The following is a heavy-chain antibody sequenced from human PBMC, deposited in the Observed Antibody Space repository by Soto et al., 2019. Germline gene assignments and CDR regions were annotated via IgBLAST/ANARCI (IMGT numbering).Heavy chain of an antibody. CDR3: AKDKEYCSGGSCYPREGNWFDP. J-gene: IGHJ5*02. CDR2: ISGSGGST. CDR1: GFTFSSYA. D-gene: IGHD2-15*01. V-gene: IGHV3-23*01. Sequence: EVQLLESGGGLVQPGGSLRLSCAASGFTFSSYAMSWVRQAPGKGLEWVSAISGSGGSTYYADSVKGRFTISRDNSKNTRELQMKSLGAEDTAVYYCAKDKEYCSGGSCYPREGNWFDPWGQGTLVTVSS.